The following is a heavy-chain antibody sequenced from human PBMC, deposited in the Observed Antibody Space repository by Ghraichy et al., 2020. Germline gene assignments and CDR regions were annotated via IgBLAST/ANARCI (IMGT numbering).Heavy chain of an antibody. CDR1: GFTLSSYA. CDR3: AKDRDYYDSSGYYYSDY. Sequence: GGSLRLSCAASGFTLSSYAMSWVRQAPGKGLEWVSVISGSGGNTSYADSVKGRFTISRDNSKNTLYLQMNSLRAEDTAVYYCAKDRDYYDSSGYYYSDYWGPGSLVTVSS. CDR2: ISGSGGNT. J-gene: IGHJ4*02. D-gene: IGHD3-22*01. V-gene: IGHV3-23*01.